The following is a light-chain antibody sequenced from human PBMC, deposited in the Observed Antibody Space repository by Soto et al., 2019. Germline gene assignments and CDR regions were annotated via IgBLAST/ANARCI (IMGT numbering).Light chain of an antibody. J-gene: IGKJ4*01. CDR2: AAS. Sequence: AIQMTQSPSSLSASVGDRVTITCRASQGIRNDLDWYQQKPGKAPKLLIYAASSLQSGVPSRFSGSGSGTDFTLTISSLQPEDFATYYCLQDYNYLLTFGGGTKVEIK. V-gene: IGKV1-6*01. CDR3: LQDYNYLLT. CDR1: QGIRND.